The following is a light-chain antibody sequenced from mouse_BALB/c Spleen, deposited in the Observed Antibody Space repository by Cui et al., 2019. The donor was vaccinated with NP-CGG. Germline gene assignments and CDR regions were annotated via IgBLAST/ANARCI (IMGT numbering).Light chain of an antibody. CDR1: TGAVTTSNY. J-gene: IGLJ1*01. CDR3: ALWYSNHWV. V-gene: IGLV1*01. CDR2: GTN. Sequence: VLIQESALTTSPGETVTLTCRSSTGAVTTSNYANWVQEKPDHLFTGLIGGTNNRAPGVPARFSGSLIGDKAALTITGAQTEDEAIYFCALWYSNHWVFGGGTKLTVL.